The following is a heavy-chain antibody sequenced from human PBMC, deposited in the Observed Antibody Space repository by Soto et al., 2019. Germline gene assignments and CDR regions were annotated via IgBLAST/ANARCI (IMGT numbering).Heavy chain of an antibody. CDR3: ARDGPPRIAAAGSFGDWFDP. V-gene: IGHV4-59*01. J-gene: IGHJ5*02. CDR1: GGSISSYY. D-gene: IGHD6-13*01. Sequence: KPSETLSLTCTVSGGSISSYYWSWIRQPPGKGLEWIGYIYYSGSTNYNPSLKSRVTISVDTSKNQFSPKLSSVTAADTAVYYCARDGPPRIAAAGSFGDWFDPWGQGTLVTVSS. CDR2: IYYSGST.